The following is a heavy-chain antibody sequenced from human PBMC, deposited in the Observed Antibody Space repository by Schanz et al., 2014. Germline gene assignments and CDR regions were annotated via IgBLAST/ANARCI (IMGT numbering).Heavy chain of an antibody. CDR2: IYYSGST. J-gene: IGHJ2*01. D-gene: IGHD1-1*01. Sequence: QVQLQESGPGLVKPSQTLSLTCTVSGVSISSGGYYWSWIRQHPGKGLEWIGYIYYSGSTYYNPSHKSQVTRSVDTSKNQSSLTLTSLTAADTAVYYCARDTTWRLDLWGRGTLVTVSS. CDR1: GVSISSGGYY. V-gene: IGHV4-31*01. CDR3: ARDTTWRLDL.